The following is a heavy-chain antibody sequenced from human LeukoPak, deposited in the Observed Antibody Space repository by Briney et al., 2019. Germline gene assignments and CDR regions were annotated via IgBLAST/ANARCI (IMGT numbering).Heavy chain of an antibody. J-gene: IGHJ4*02. CDR3: AKDEGIQVWTYAAVY. Sequence: GGSLRLSCAASGFNFGDYGMHWVRQAPGKGLEWVSGISWNSGSIGYADSVKGRFTISRDNAKNSLFLQMNSLRPEDTALYYCAKDEGIQVWTYAAVYWGQGTLVTVSS. CDR2: ISWNSGSI. D-gene: IGHD5-18*01. V-gene: IGHV3-9*01. CDR1: GFNFGDYG.